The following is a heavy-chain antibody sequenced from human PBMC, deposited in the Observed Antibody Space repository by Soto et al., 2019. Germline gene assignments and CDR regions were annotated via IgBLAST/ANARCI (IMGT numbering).Heavy chain of an antibody. CDR3: ARGGDSSGPTDY. J-gene: IGHJ4*02. CDR2: FYYSGST. CDR1: GGSISSYY. D-gene: IGHD3-22*01. V-gene: IGHV4-59*01. Sequence: QVQLQESGPGLVKPSETLSLTCTVSGGSISSYYGSWIRQPPGKGLEWIGYFYYSGSTNYNPSHKRRVTASVDTSKNQFSLKLGSVTAADTAVYYCARGGDSSGPTDYWGQGTLVTVSS.